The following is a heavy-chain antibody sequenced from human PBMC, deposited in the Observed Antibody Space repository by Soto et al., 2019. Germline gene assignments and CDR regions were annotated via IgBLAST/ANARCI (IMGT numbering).Heavy chain of an antibody. J-gene: IGHJ4*02. Sequence: GGSLILSCAASGFTFSSYVMSWVRQAPGKGLEWVSTISAGGSSTYYADSVKGRFTISRDNSKNTLYLQMNSLRPEDTAVYYCAKEGALGLYYFDYWGQGTLVTVSS. CDR3: AKEGALGLYYFDY. CDR1: GFTFSSYV. CDR2: ISAGGSST. V-gene: IGHV3-23*01. D-gene: IGHD3-10*01.